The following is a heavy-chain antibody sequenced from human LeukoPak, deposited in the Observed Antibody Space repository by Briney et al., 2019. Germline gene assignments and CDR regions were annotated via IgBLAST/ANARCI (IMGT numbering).Heavy chain of an antibody. D-gene: IGHD3-10*01. CDR3: ARDQRSDYYGSGSYPSPFDP. J-gene: IGHJ5*02. CDR1: GFTFSSYS. Sequence: GGSLRLSCAASGFTFSSYSMNWVRQAPGKGLEWVSSISSSSSYIYYADSVKGRFTISRDNAKNSLYLQMNSLRAEDTAVYYCARDQRSDYYGSGSYPSPFDPWGQGTLVTVSS. CDR2: ISSSSSYI. V-gene: IGHV3-21*01.